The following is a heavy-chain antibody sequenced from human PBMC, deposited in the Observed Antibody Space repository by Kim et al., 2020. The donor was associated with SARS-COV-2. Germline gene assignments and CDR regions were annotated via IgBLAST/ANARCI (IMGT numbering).Heavy chain of an antibody. CDR2: ISGSGGST. V-gene: IGHV3-23*01. Sequence: GGSLRLSCAASGFTFSSYAMSWVRQAPGKGLEWVSAISGSGGSTYYADSVKGRFTISRDNSKNTLYLQMNSLRAEDTAVYYCASGIAAAGDGSPRYWGQGTLVTVSS. CDR1: GFTFSSYA. J-gene: IGHJ4*02. CDR3: ASGIAAAGDGSPRY. D-gene: IGHD6-13*01.